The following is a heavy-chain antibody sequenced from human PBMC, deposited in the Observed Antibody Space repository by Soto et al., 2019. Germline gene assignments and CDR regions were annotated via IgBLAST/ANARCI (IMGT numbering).Heavy chain of an antibody. Sequence: GESLKISCKGSGYSFTSYWIGWVRQMPGKGLEWMGIIYPGDSDTRYSPSFQGQVTTSADKSISTAYLQWSSLKASDTAMYYCARPGYCSGGSCYTYFDYWGQGTLVTVSS. CDR3: ARPGYCSGGSCYTYFDY. CDR1: GYSFTSYW. V-gene: IGHV5-51*01. D-gene: IGHD2-15*01. J-gene: IGHJ4*02. CDR2: IYPGDSDT.